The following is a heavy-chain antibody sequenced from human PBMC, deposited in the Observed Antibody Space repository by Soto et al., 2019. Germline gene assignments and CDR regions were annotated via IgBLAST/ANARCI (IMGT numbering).Heavy chain of an antibody. J-gene: IGHJ6*02. Sequence: QAQLVQSGPEVKKPGASVKVSCKASGYRFTSYGISWVRQAPGQGLEWLGWISAYDDNTKYAQTLQGRVSMSTDTATNXAXMQXRSLRSDDTAMYYCARGGYYDSSGSRNYHYYGMNVWGQGTTVTVSS. V-gene: IGHV1-18*01. CDR1: GYRFTSYG. CDR3: ARGGYYDSSGSRNYHYYGMNV. CDR2: ISAYDDNT. D-gene: IGHD3-22*01.